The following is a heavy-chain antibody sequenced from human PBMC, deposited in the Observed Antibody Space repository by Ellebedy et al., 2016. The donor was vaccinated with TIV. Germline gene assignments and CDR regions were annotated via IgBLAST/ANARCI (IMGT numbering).Heavy chain of an antibody. CDR1: GFTFSNFA. D-gene: IGHD1-26*01. CDR2: IVGGGA. CDR3: AKDMVFGDGKWEIDV. V-gene: IGHV3-23*01. J-gene: IGHJ6*02. Sequence: GESLKISCAASGFTFSNFAMSWVRQAPGKGLEWVSGIVGGGAERYADSVKGRFTISRDNSRSTLYLQMNSLRAEDSAVYYCAKDMVFGDGKWEIDVWGQGTTVTVSS.